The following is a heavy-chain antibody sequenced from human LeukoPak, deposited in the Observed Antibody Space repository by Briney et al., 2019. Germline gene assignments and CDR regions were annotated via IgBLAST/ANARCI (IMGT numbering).Heavy chain of an antibody. Sequence: ASVKVSCKASGYTFTNYGVTWVRQAPGQGLEWMGWISTYNGNTNYAQKFQGRVTMTTDTSTSTAYMELRSLRSDDTAVYYCARDRQLGAWGQGTTVTVSS. CDR3: ARDRQLGA. CDR1: GYTFTNYG. CDR2: ISTYNGNT. V-gene: IGHV1-18*01. J-gene: IGHJ6*02. D-gene: IGHD6-13*01.